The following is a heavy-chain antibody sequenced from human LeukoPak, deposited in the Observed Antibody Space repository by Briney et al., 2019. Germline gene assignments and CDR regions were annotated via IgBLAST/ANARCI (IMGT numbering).Heavy chain of an antibody. J-gene: IGHJ3*02. CDR3: ARDSFMGAPDAFDI. Sequence: GASVKVSCKASGYTFTSFGISWVRQAPGQGLEWMGWISAYNGNTNYAQKLQGRVTMTTDTSTSTAYMELRSLRSDDTAVYYCARDSFMGAPDAFDIWGQGTMVTVSS. CDR2: ISAYNGNT. CDR1: GYTFTSFG. D-gene: IGHD3-16*02. V-gene: IGHV1-18*01.